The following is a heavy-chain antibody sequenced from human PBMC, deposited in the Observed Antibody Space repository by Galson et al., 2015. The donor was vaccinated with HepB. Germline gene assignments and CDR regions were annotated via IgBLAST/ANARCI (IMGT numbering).Heavy chain of an antibody. J-gene: IGHJ4*02. Sequence: QSGAEVTKPGESLRISCKASGYSFTNNWISWVRQMPGKGLEWMGRIDPSDSYTNYSASFQGHVTLSADNTISTAYLQWSSLEASDTAIYYCARRRYSGTYYGFFDSWGQGTLDAVSS. CDR3: ARRRYSGTYYGFFDS. CDR1: GYSFTNNW. CDR2: IDPSDSYT. V-gene: IGHV5-10-1*01. D-gene: IGHD1-26*01.